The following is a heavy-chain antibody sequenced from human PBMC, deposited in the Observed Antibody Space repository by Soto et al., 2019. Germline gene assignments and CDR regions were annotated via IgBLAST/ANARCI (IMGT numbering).Heavy chain of an antibody. CDR1: GGSISSGGYY. CDR2: IYYSGST. J-gene: IGHJ4*02. D-gene: IGHD2-21*02. CDR3: ASLVVVTQHYYFDY. Sequence: SETLSLTCTVSGGSISSGGYYWSWIRQHPGKGLEWIGYIYYSGSTYYNPSLKSRVTISVDTSKNQFSLKLSSVTAADTAVYYCASLVVVTQHYYFDYWGQGTLVTVSS. V-gene: IGHV4-31*03.